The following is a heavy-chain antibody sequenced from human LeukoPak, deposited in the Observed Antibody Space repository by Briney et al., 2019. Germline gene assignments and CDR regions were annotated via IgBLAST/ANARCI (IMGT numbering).Heavy chain of an antibody. CDR1: GFTLSNYW. Sequence: GGSLRLSCAASGFTLSNYWMHWVRQAPGKGLVWVSRINADGSSASYADSVKGRFTISRDNSKNTLYLQMNSLRAEDTAVYYCAKDSSSSGVDVWGQGTTVTVSS. V-gene: IGHV3-74*01. J-gene: IGHJ6*02. D-gene: IGHD6-6*01. CDR2: INADGSSA. CDR3: AKDSSSSGVDV.